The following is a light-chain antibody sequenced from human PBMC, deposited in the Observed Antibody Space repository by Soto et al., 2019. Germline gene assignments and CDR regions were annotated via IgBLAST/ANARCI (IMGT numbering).Light chain of an antibody. CDR2: EVT. Sequence: QSALTQPPSASGSPGQSVTISCTGTSSDVGAYNYVSWYQQHAGKAPKLVIYEVTKRPSGVPDRFSGSKSANTASLTVSGLQAKDEADYYCSSFASSNTWVFGGGTQLTVL. CDR1: SSDVGAYNY. CDR3: SSFASSNTWV. J-gene: IGLJ3*02. V-gene: IGLV2-8*01.